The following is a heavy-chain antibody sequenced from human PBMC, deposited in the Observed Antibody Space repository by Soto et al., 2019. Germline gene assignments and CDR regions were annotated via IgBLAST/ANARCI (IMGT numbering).Heavy chain of an antibody. CDR3: ARDYSRRRYYYYGMDV. V-gene: IGHV3-53*01. J-gene: IGHJ6*02. Sequence: GGSLRLSCAASGFTVSSNYMSWVRQAPGKGLEWVSVIYSGGSTYYADSVKGRFTISRDNSKNTLYLQMNRLRAEDTAVYYCARDYSRRRYYYYGMDVWGQGTTVTVSS. CDR1: GFTVSSNY. CDR2: IYSGGST. D-gene: IGHD6-13*01.